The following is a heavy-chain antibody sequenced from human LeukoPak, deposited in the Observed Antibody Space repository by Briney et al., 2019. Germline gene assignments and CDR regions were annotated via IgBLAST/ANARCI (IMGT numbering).Heavy chain of an antibody. D-gene: IGHD1-1*01. CDR1: GFTFNTYW. V-gene: IGHV3-30*03. Sequence: GGSLRLSCAASGFTFNTYWMHWVRQAPGKGLEWVAVISYDGSKKYYADYVKGRFTISRDKSKNTLYLQMNSLRPEDTAVYYCARDVSAVGGLERPATLGYWGQGTLVTISS. J-gene: IGHJ4*02. CDR3: ARDVSAVGGLERPATLGY. CDR2: ISYDGSKK.